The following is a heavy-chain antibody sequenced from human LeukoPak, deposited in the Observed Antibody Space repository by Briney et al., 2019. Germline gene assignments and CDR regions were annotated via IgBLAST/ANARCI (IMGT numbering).Heavy chain of an antibody. V-gene: IGHV1-69*05. D-gene: IGHD1-14*01. CDR1: GGTFSSYA. CDR3: ARRGARTHFDY. CDR2: IIPIFGTA. J-gene: IGHJ4*02. Sequence: SVKVSCKXSGGTFSSYAISWVRQSPRQGLEWMGRIIPIFGTANYAQKFQGRVTITTDESTSTAYMELSSPRSEDTAVYYCARRGARTHFDYWGQGTLVTVSS.